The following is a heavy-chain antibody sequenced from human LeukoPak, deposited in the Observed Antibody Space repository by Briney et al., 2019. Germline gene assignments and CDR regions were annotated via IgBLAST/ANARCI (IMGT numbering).Heavy chain of an antibody. Sequence: GGSLRLSCAASGFTFSSYAMSWVRQAPGQGLESVLAISGSGGSTYYADSVKGRFTISRGNSKNTLYLQMNSLRAEDTAVYYCAKYPGRGYSYGSPFDYWGQGTLVTVSS. CDR2: ISGSGGST. CDR3: AKYPGRGYSYGSPFDY. D-gene: IGHD5-18*01. CDR1: GFTFSSYA. J-gene: IGHJ4*02. V-gene: IGHV3-23*01.